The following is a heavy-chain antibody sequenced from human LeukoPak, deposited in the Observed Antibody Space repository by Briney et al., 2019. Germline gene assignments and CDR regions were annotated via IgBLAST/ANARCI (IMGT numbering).Heavy chain of an antibody. CDR2: IKQDGSKK. V-gene: IGHV3-7*03. CDR3: ASGLWTYGY. D-gene: IGHD3-10*01. J-gene: IGHJ4*02. Sequence: GGSLRLSCVASGFPFSSYWMTWVRQAPGKGLEWVANIKQDGSKKSYVDSVKGRFTISRDNAKKSLFLQMNSLRAEDTAVYYCASGLWTYGYWGQGTLVTVSS. CDR1: GFPFSSYW.